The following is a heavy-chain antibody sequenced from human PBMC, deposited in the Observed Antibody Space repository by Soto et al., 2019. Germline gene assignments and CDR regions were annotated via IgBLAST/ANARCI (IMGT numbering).Heavy chain of an antibody. CDR1: GGSITSGGYY. J-gene: IGHJ4*02. D-gene: IGHD2-21*02. CDR2: INHSGST. CDR3: ASSYCGGDCYFSVGYYFDY. Sequence: PSETLSLTCSVSGGSITSGGYYWNWIRQHPGKGLEWIGEINHSGSTNYNPSLKSRVTISVDTSKNQFSLKLSSVTAADTAVYYCASSYCGGDCYFSVGYYFDYWGQGTLVTVSS. V-gene: IGHV4-30-4*08.